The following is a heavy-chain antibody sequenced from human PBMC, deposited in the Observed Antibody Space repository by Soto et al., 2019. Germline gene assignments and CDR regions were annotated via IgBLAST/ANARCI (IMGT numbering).Heavy chain of an antibody. D-gene: IGHD3-9*01. J-gene: IGHJ4*02. CDR3: TTDFFRYSDILTRYYSAPFDY. V-gene: IGHV3-15*01. CDR2: IKSKTDGGTT. CDR1: GFTFSNAW. Sequence: GGSLRLSCAASGFTFSNAWMSWVRQAPGKGLEWVGRIKSKTDGGTTDYAAPVKGRFTISRGDSKNTLYLQMNSLKTEDTAVYYCTTDFFRYSDILTRYYSAPFDYWGQGTLVTVSS.